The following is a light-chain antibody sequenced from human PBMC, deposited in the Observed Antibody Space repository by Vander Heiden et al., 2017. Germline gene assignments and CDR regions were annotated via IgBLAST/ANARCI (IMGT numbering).Light chain of an antibody. CDR3: QQYDNLPLT. V-gene: IGKV1-33*01. J-gene: IGKJ3*01. CDR2: DAF. Sequence: DIQMTQSPSSLSASVGDRVTITCQASQDINKYLSWYQQKPGKAPKLLIYDAFNLEGGVPSRFSGSGSGTHFTFSISSLQPEDIATYYCQQYDNLPLTFGPGTKVDLK. CDR1: QDINKY.